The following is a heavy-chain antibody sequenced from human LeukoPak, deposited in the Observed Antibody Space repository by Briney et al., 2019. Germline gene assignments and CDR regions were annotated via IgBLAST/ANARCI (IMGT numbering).Heavy chain of an antibody. CDR3: ARDGADIVATISGMDV. J-gene: IGHJ6*02. D-gene: IGHD5-12*01. CDR1: GFTFSSYW. CDR2: INSDGSST. V-gene: IGHV3-74*01. Sequence: GSLRLSCAASGFTFSSYWMHWVRQAPGKGLVWVSRINSDGSSTSYADSVKGRFTISRDNAKNTLYLQMNSLRAEDTAVYYCARDGADIVATISGMDVWGQGTTVTVSS.